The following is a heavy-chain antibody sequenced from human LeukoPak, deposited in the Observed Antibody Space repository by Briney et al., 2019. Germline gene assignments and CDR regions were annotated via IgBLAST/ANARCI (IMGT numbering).Heavy chain of an antibody. Sequence: PGGSLRLSCAASGFSFGAYYMSWIRQAPGKGLEWISYISTSDDTISYADSVKGRFTISRDNAENSLYLQMNSLRAEDMAVYYCAGGYGSGSYSAWGQGTLVTVSS. CDR1: GFSFGAYY. V-gene: IGHV3-11*01. D-gene: IGHD3-10*01. CDR2: ISTSDDTI. J-gene: IGHJ5*02. CDR3: AGGYGSGSYSA.